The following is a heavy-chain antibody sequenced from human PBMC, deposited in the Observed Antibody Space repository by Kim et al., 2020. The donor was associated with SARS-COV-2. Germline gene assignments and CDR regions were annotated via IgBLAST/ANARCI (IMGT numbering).Heavy chain of an antibody. J-gene: IGHJ4*02. D-gene: IGHD4-4*01. V-gene: IGHV3-23*01. Sequence: GRFTISRDNSKNPLYRQMNSLRAEDTAVYYCAKDRGLYGYVYSNYPFDYWGQGTLVTVSS. CDR3: AKDRGLYGYVYSNYPFDY.